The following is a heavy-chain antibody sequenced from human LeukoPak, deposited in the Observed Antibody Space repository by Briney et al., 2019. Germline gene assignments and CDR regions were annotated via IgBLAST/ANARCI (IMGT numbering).Heavy chain of an antibody. V-gene: IGHV3-33*03. Sequence: PGMSLRLSCAASGFTFSPYAMHWVRLAPGKGLEWVAVIRSDATTTQYADSVKGRFTISRDNAKNSLYLQMNSLRAEDTALYYCAKDIYSSGWYYFDYWGQGTLVTVSS. D-gene: IGHD6-19*01. CDR3: AKDIYSSGWYYFDY. J-gene: IGHJ4*02. CDR2: IRSDATTT. CDR1: GFTFSPYA.